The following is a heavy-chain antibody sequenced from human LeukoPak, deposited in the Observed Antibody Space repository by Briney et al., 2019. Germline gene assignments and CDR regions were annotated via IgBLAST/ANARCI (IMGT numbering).Heavy chain of an antibody. J-gene: IGHJ4*02. D-gene: IGHD3-16*01. CDR3: TSRLED. V-gene: IGHV3-7*01. Sequence: GGSLRLSCAASGFSFNSDWMDWVRQAPGKGLEWVANIKHDESEKNYLDSVKGRFTISRDNAQNSLYLQMNGLRVEDTAVYYFTSRLEDWGKGTLGTVTS. CDR2: IKHDESEK. CDR1: GFSFNSDW.